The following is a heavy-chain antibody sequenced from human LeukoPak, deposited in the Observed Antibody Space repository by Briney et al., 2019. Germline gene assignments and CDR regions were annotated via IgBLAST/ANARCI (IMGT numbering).Heavy chain of an antibody. V-gene: IGHV3-33*01. D-gene: IGHD1-26*01. J-gene: IGHJ4*02. CDR3: ARRGSGVDY. Sequence: GRSLRLSCAASGFTFSSYGMHWVRQAPGKGLEWVAVIWYDGSNKYYADSVKGRFTISRDNAKNTLYLQMNSLRAEDTAVYYCARRGSGVDYWGQGTLVTVSS. CDR2: IWYDGSNK. CDR1: GFTFSSYG.